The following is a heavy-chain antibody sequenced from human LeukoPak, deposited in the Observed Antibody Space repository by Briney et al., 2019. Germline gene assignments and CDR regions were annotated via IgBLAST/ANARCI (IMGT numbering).Heavy chain of an antibody. J-gene: IGHJ5*02. CDR1: VYTFADYW. V-gene: IGHV5-51*01. CDR2: IYPGDSHT. CDR3: ARKLLSGGTSRRWFDP. Sequence: GGSLKISCQTTVYTFADYWIGWAPPLPGKGLGWMGIIYPGDSHTIYAPPFEGQVTISVDKSYNTAYLQWSRLRDSDTGMYSCARKLLSGGTSRRWFDPWGQGTQVIVSS. D-gene: IGHD4-23*01.